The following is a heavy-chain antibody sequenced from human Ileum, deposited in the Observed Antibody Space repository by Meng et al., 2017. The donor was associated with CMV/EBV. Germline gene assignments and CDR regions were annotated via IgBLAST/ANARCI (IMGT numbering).Heavy chain of an antibody. CDR2: ISYDGGNE. Sequence: FTFSTYALPCVRQAPGKGLEWVAFISYDGGNEYHADSVKGRFTISRDNSNNTLYLQMSGLRPEDTAVYYCARNTFYYGSGSVYFDSWGQGTLVTVSS. J-gene: IGHJ4*02. D-gene: IGHD3-10*01. CDR3: ARNTFYYGSGSVYFDS. V-gene: IGHV3-30-3*01. CDR1: FTFSTYA.